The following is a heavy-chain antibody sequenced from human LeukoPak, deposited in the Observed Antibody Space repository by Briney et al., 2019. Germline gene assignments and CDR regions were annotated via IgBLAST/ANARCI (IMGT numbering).Heavy chain of an antibody. Sequence: GESLKISCKGSGYSFTSYWIGWVRQLPGRGLEGMGIIYPGDSDTRYSPSFQGQVTISADKSISTAYLQWSSLKASDTAMYYCARRGGSGSYYNEGAFDIWGQETMVTVSS. V-gene: IGHV5-51*01. CDR2: IYPGDSDT. J-gene: IGHJ3*02. CDR3: ARRGGSGSYYNEGAFDI. D-gene: IGHD3-10*01. CDR1: GYSFTSYW.